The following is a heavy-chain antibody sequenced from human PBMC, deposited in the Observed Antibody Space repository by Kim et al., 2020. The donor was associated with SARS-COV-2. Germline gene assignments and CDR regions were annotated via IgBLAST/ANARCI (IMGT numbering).Heavy chain of an antibody. V-gene: IGHV4-59*01. CDR1: GGSISSYY. CDR2: IYYSGST. CDR3: ARAPNGLSYYFDY. Sequence: SETLSLTCTVSGGSISSYYWSWIRQLPGKGLEWIGYIYYSGSTNYNPSLKSRATISVDTSNNQFSLKLSSVTAADTAVYYCARAPNGLSYYFDYWGQGTLVTVSS. D-gene: IGHD2-15*01. J-gene: IGHJ4*02.